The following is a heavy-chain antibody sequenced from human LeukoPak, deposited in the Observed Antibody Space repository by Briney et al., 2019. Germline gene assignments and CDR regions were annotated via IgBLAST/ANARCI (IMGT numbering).Heavy chain of an antibody. CDR3: ARDRAGVTNTPGN. D-gene: IGHD1-26*01. V-gene: IGHV1-2*06. Sequence: ASVKVSCKASGYTFTGYYMHWVRQAPGQGLEWMGRINPNSGGTNYAQKFQGRVTMARDTSISTAYMELSRLRSDDTAVYYCARDRAGVTNTPGNWGPGTLVTVSS. CDR1: GYTFTGYY. J-gene: IGHJ4*02. CDR2: INPNSGGT.